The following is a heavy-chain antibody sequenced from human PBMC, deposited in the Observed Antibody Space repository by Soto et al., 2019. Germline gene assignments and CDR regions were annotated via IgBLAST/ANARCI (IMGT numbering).Heavy chain of an antibody. D-gene: IGHD2-2*02. Sequence: SETLSLTCTVSGGSVNSVYYYWSWIRQPPGRGLEWIGYIYYTGNTNYNPSLKSRVTISVDTSRNHFSLKLSSVTAADTAVYYCVRDRSATYLDYWGQGTLVTVSS. J-gene: IGHJ4*02. CDR3: VRDRSATYLDY. CDR1: GGSVNSVYYY. V-gene: IGHV4-61*03. CDR2: IYYTGNT.